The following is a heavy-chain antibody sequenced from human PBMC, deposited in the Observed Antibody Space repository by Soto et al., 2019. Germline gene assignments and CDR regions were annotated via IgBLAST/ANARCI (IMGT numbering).Heavy chain of an antibody. J-gene: IGHJ6*02. Sequence: SVKVSCKASGGTFSSYAISWVRQAPGQGLEWMGGIIPIFGTANYAQKFQGRVTITADKSTSTAYMELSSLRSEDTAVYYCASEIAVAGTTDYYYYYGMDVWGQGTTVTAP. CDR3: ASEIAVAGTTDYYYYYGMDV. CDR2: IIPIFGTA. CDR1: GGTFSSYA. D-gene: IGHD6-19*01. V-gene: IGHV1-69*06.